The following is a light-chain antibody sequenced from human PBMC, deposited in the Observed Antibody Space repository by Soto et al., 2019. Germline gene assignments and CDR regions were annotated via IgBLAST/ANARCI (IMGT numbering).Light chain of an antibody. CDR1: QSVGSSY. CDR2: GAS. J-gene: IGKJ1*01. Sequence: EILLPQSPCTLPLSPGARATLYCRASQSVGSSYLAWYQQKPGQAPRPLIYGASSRATGIPDRFSGSGSGTDFTLTISSLEPEDFAVYYCQHCSSCSRTFGQGTKVDIK. V-gene: IGKV3-20*01. CDR3: QHCSSCSRT.